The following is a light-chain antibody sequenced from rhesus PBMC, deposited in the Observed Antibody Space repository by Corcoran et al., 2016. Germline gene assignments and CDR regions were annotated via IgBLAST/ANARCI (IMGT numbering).Light chain of an antibody. V-gene: IGLV2S9*01. Sequence: ALTQPPSVSKSLGQSVTISCTGTSSDIGGFTDVAWYQQHPGAAPRLLIYTVTKRPSGVSDRFSGSKSGNTASLTISGLQAEDASHYYCCSYRRRSSFIFGSGTRLTVL. CDR3: CSYRRRSSFI. CDR1: SSDIGGFTD. J-gene: IGLJ1*01. CDR2: TVT.